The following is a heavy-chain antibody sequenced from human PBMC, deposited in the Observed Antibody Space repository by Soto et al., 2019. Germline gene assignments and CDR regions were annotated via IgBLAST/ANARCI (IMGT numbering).Heavy chain of an antibody. Sequence: GASVKASCKASGYTFTIYYMPWVRQAPGQGLEWMGWISTYNGNTNYAQKLQDRVTMTTDTSTSTAYMELRSLRSDDTAVYYCARDRGSTAWYSFDYWGQGTLVTVSS. CDR1: GYTFTIYY. J-gene: IGHJ4*02. D-gene: IGHD2-2*01. V-gene: IGHV1-18*04. CDR2: ISTYNGNT. CDR3: ARDRGSTAWYSFDY.